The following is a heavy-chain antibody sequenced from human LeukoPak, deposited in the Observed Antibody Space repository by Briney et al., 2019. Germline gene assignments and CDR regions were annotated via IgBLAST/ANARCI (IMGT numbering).Heavy chain of an antibody. CDR2: IYHSGST. CDR3: ARELIRIAGHDWFDP. J-gene: IGHJ5*02. D-gene: IGHD6-13*01. Sequence: SETLSLTCSVSGGSMSSYYWSCIRQYPGKGLEWIGYIYHSGSTDYNSSLKSRVTISEDTSKKQFSLKVSSVTAADTAVYYCARELIRIAGHDWFDPWGQGTLVTVSS. CDR1: GGSMSSYY. V-gene: IGHV4-59*01.